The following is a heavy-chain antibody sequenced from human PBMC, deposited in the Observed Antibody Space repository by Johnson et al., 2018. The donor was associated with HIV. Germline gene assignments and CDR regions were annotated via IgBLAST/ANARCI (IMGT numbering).Heavy chain of an antibody. CDR2: IRYDGSNK. D-gene: IGHD3-10*01. CDR3: AKDPGWFGEPGDAFDI. J-gene: IGHJ3*02. V-gene: IGHV3-30*02. Sequence: QVQLVESGGGVVQPGGSLRLSCAASGFTFSSYGMHWVRQAPGKGLKWVSFIRYDGSNKYYADSVRGRFTISRDNSKNTLYLQMNSLRAEDTAVYYCAKDPGWFGEPGDAFDIWGQGTMVTVSS. CDR1: GFTFSSYG.